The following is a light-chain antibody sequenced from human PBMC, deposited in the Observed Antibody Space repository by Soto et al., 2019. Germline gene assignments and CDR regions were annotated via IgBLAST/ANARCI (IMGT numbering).Light chain of an antibody. V-gene: IGLV1-40*01. CDR3: QSYDSSLSGVV. CDR2: GNS. CDR1: SSNIGAGYD. J-gene: IGLJ2*01. Sequence: QSVLTQPPSVSGAPGQRVTISCTGSSSNIGAGYDVPWYQQLPGTAPKLLIYGNSNRPSGVPDRFSGSKSVTSASLAITGLQAEDEADYYCQSYDSSLSGVVFGGGTKVTVL.